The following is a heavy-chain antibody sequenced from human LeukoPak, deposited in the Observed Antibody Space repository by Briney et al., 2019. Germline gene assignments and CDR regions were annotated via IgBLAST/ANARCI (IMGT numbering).Heavy chain of an antibody. V-gene: IGHV1-69*02. D-gene: IGHD3-10*01. CDR1: GGTFSSYT. Sequence: GASVKVSCKASGGTFSSYTISWVRQAPGQGLEWMGRIIPILGIANYAQKFQGRVTITADKSTSTAYMELSSLRSEDTAVYYRARGSGSYMRDYWGQGTLVTVSS. J-gene: IGHJ4*02. CDR3: ARGSGSYMRDY. CDR2: IIPILGIA.